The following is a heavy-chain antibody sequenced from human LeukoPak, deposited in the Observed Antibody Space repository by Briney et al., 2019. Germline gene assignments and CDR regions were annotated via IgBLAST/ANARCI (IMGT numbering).Heavy chain of an antibody. CDR2: MNPNSGNT. D-gene: IGHD3-22*01. CDR1: GYTFTGYY. J-gene: IGHJ4*02. Sequence: ASVKVSCKASGYTFTGYYMHWVRQAPGQGLEWMGWMNPNSGNTGYAQKFQGRVTMTRNTSISTAYMELSSLRSEDTAVYYCATWHYYDSSGYFNWGQGTLVTVSS. V-gene: IGHV1-8*02. CDR3: ATWHYYDSSGYFN.